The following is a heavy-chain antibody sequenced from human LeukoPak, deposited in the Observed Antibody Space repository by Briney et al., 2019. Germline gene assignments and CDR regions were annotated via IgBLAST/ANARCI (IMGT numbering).Heavy chain of an antibody. D-gene: IGHD6-19*01. CDR2: ISSGGGTK. CDR1: GFTFSNYA. CDR3: AQGSSGWYYFDY. V-gene: IGHV3-23*01. J-gene: IGHJ4*02. Sequence: LSGGSLRLSCAASGFTFSNYAMSWVRQAPGKGLEWVSGISSGGGTKYYADSVEGRFSNSRDSSKNTLYLQMNSLRAEDTAVYYCAQGSSGWYYFDYWGQGTLVTVSS.